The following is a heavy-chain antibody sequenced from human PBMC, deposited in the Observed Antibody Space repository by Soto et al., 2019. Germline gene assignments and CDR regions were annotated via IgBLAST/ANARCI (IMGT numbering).Heavy chain of an antibody. CDR3: ARDPTIFGVVTRNWFDP. Sequence: QVQLVQSGAEVKKPGASVKVSCKASGYTFTSYGISWVRQAPGQGLEWMGWISAYNGNTNYAQKLQGRVTMTTDTSTSTAYMELRSLRSDDTAVYYCARDPTIFGVVTRNWFDPWGQGTLVTVSS. D-gene: IGHD3-3*01. CDR2: ISAYNGNT. J-gene: IGHJ5*02. V-gene: IGHV1-18*01. CDR1: GYTFTSYG.